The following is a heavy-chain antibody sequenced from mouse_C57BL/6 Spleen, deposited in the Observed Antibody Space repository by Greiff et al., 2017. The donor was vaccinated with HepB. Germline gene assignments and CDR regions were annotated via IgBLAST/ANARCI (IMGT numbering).Heavy chain of an antibody. D-gene: IGHD1-1*01. CDR1: GYTFTSYW. CDR2: ICPGSGST. CDR3: ARGGITTVVDY. J-gene: IGHJ2*01. V-gene: IGHV1-55*01. Sequence: QVQLQQPGAELVKPGASVKMSCKASGYTFTSYWITWVKQRPGQGLEWIGDICPGSGSTNYNEKFKSKATLTVDTSSSTAYMQLSSLTSEDSAVYYCARGGITTVVDYWGQGTTLTVSS.